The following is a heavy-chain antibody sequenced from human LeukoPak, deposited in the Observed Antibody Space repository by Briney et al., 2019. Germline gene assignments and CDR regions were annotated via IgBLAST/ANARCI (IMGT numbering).Heavy chain of an antibody. Sequence: PSETLSLTCTVSGGSISSSSFHWGWIRQPPGKGLEWIGDIYYSGSTYYNPSLKSRVTISVDTSKNQFSLKLSSVTAADTAVYYCAREAPGVNDYWGQGTLVTVSS. V-gene: IGHV4-39*07. CDR1: GGSISSSSFH. CDR3: AREAPGVNDY. CDR2: IYYSGST. D-gene: IGHD2-8*01. J-gene: IGHJ4*02.